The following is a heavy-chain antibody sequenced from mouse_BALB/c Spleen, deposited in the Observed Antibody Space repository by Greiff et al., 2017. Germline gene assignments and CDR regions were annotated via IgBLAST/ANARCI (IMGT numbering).Heavy chain of an antibody. CDR1: GYTFTSYY. V-gene: IGHV1S81*02. D-gene: IGHD2-14*01. CDR2: INPSNGGT. CDR3: TRGVDYRYDLYYFDY. Sequence: QVHVKQSGAELVKPGASVKLSCKASGYTFTSYYMYWVKQRPGQGLEWIGEINPSNGGTNFNEKFKSKATLTVDKSSSTAYMQLSSLTSEDSAVYYCTRGVDYRYDLYYFDYWGQGTTLTVSS. J-gene: IGHJ2*01.